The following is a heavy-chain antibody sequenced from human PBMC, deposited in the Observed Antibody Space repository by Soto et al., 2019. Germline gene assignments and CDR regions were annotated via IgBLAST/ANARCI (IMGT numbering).Heavy chain of an antibody. CDR2: VYRSRTT. V-gene: IGHV4-61*01. D-gene: IGHD3-22*01. CDR1: GASVNSGSSY. J-gene: IGHJ4*02. Sequence: AETLSLTCAVSGASVNSGSSYWSWIRQPPGKGLEWNGYVYRSRTTNDNPSLKSRITILVAPSKMQFSLNLISVTVGDMDVYYCARCEILYDGSGYHSFYFDYWGPGTLVTVSS. CDR3: ARCEILYDGSGYHSFYFDY.